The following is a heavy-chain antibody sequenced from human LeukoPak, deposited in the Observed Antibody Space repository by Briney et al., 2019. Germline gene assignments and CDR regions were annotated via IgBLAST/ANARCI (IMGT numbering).Heavy chain of an antibody. J-gene: IGHJ4*02. V-gene: IGHV3-53*01. CDR3: ARDGSSGYQYYFFDY. Sequence: GGSLRLSCAASGFTVSSNYMSWVRQAPGKGLEWVSVIYSGGSTYYADSVKGRFSISRDHSKNTLYLQMNSLRAEDTAAYYCARDGSSGYQYYFFDYWGQGALVTVSS. CDR2: IYSGGST. CDR1: GFTVSSNY. D-gene: IGHD3-22*01.